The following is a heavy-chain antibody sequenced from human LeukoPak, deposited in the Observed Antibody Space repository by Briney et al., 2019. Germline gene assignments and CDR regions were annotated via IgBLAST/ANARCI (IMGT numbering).Heavy chain of an antibody. CDR2: IIPIFGTA. CDR3: ARAFGSGWYFWFDP. V-gene: IGHV1-69*06. CDR1: GGTFSSYG. J-gene: IGHJ5*02. D-gene: IGHD6-19*01. Sequence: ASVKVSCKASGGTFSSYGINWVRQAPGQGLEWMGGIIPIFGTANYAQKFQGRVTITADKSTSTAYMELSSLRSEDTAVYYCARAFGSGWYFWFDPWGQGTLVTVSS.